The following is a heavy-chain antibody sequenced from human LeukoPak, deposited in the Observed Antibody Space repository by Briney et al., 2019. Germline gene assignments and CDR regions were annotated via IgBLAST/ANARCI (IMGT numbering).Heavy chain of an antibody. CDR3: ARDTGGDYVWGSYRYYFDY. CDR2: ISSSGSTI. V-gene: IGHV3-11*01. CDR1: GFTFSDYY. J-gene: IGHJ4*02. Sequence: PGGSLRLSCAASGFTFSDYYMSWIRQAPGKGLEWVSYISSSGSTIYYADSVKGRFTISRDNAKNSLYLQMNSLRAEDTAVYYRARDTGGDYVWGSYRYYFDYWGQGTLVTVSS. D-gene: IGHD3-16*02.